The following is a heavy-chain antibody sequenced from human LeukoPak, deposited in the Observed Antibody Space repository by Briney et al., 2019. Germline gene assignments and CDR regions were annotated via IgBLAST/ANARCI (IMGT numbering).Heavy chain of an antibody. CDR1: GFTLSNCA. V-gene: IGHV3-64*01. CDR3: ARGGSLSAYAS. D-gene: IGHD2-2*01. CDR2: MSSDGGTT. Sequence: GGSLRLSCAASGFTLSNCAMHWVRQAPGKGLEYVSAMSSDGGTTYYANSVKGRFTMSRDTPKNTLYLQMGSLRAEDGAVYYCARGGSLSAYASWGQRTLVTVSS. J-gene: IGHJ5*02.